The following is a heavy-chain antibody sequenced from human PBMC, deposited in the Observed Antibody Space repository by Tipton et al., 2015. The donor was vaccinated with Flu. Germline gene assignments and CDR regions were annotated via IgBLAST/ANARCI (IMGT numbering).Heavy chain of an antibody. CDR2: ISAYNGST. J-gene: IGHJ4*02. CDR1: GYTFTKYG. V-gene: IGHV1-18*01. D-gene: IGHD5-24*01. Sequence: QVQLVQSGAEVKKPGASVKVSCKASGYTFTKYGITWVRQAPGQGLEWMGWISAYNGSTTYAQKFQGRVTMTRDTSTSTVYMELSSMRSEDTAVYYCARDRERRDGYNYDYWGQGTLVTVSS. CDR3: ARDRERRDGYNYDY.